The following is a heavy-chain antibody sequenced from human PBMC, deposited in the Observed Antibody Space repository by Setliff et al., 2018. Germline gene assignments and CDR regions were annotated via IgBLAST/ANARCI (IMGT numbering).Heavy chain of an antibody. CDR1: GGSISSRNYY. CDR2: IYYSGST. D-gene: IGHD3-10*01. CDR3: ARAYYYASGNSHNYYMDV. J-gene: IGHJ6*03. Sequence: SETLSLTCTVSGGSISSRNYYWGWIRQPPGKGLEWIGSIYYSGSTYYNPSLKSGVTISVDTTKNQFSLKLTPVTAADTAVYYCARAYYYASGNSHNYYMDVWGKGTAVTVSS. V-gene: IGHV4-39*01.